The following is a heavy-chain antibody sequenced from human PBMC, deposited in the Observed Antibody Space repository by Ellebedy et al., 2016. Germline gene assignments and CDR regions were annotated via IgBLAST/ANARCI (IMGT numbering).Heavy chain of an antibody. J-gene: IGHJ4*02. Sequence: GGSLRLXXAASGFTFSRYFMNWVRQAPGKGLEWVSSISISSSYIYYVDSMKGRFTISRDNAKNLLYLQMNNLRADDTAVYYCARFLTGYASDYWGQGALVTVSS. CDR3: ARFLTGYASDY. D-gene: IGHD5-12*01. V-gene: IGHV3-21*01. CDR1: GFTFSRYF. CDR2: ISISSSYI.